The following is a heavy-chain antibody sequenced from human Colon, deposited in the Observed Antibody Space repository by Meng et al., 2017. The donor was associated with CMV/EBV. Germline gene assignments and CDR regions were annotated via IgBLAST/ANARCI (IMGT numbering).Heavy chain of an antibody. V-gene: IGHV3-23*01. CDR3: AHTIFGVEIYYYGMDV. D-gene: IGHD3-3*01. CDR2: ISGSGGST. Sequence: GESLKISCAASGFTFSSYAMSWVRQAPGKGLEWVSAISGSGGSTYYADSVKGRFTISRDNSKNTLYLQMNSLRADDTAVYYCAHTIFGVEIYYYGMDVWGQGTTVTVSS. CDR1: GFTFSSYA. J-gene: IGHJ6*02.